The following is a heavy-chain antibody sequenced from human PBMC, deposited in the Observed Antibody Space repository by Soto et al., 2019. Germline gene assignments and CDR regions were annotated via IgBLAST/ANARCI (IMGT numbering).Heavy chain of an antibody. CDR1: GVSIRSHY. Sequence: LPETLSLTCTVSGVSIRSHYWIWTRQPPGRGLEWIGYFHYSEDSYYNPSLNSRVTISADTSKNQFSLNLSSVSAADTAVYYCARLSATVALDYWGPGLLVTVSS. CDR3: ARLSATVALDY. D-gene: IGHD4-17*01. CDR2: FHYSEDS. J-gene: IGHJ4*02. V-gene: IGHV4-59*08.